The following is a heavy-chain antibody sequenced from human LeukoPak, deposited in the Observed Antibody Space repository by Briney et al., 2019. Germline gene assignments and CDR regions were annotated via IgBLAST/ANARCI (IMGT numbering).Heavy chain of an antibody. Sequence: GGSLRLSCAASGFTFSSYEMNWVRQAPGKGLGWVSYISSSGSTIYYADSVKGRFTISRDNAKNSPYLQMNSLRAEDTAVYYCARASIAAAGTLDYWGQGTLVTVSS. CDR2: ISSSGSTI. J-gene: IGHJ4*02. CDR3: ARASIAAAGTLDY. CDR1: GFTFSSYE. D-gene: IGHD6-13*01. V-gene: IGHV3-48*03.